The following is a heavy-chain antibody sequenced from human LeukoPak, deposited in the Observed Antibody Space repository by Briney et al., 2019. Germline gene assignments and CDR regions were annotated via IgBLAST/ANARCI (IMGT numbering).Heavy chain of an antibody. J-gene: IGHJ4*02. Sequence: ASVEVSCKASGYTFTGYYMHWVRQAPGQGLGWMGWINPNSGGTNYAQKFQGRVTMTRDTSISTAYMELSRLRSDDTAVYYCARPNFWSGYYQGYWGQGTLVTVSS. V-gene: IGHV1-2*02. CDR1: GYTFTGYY. CDR3: ARPNFWSGYYQGY. D-gene: IGHD3-3*01. CDR2: INPNSGGT.